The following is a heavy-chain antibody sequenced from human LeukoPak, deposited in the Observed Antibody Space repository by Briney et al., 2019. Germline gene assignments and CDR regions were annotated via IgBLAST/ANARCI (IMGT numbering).Heavy chain of an antibody. V-gene: IGHV3-21*01. CDR2: ISSSSSYI. CDR3: ARGEIAVAGYDY. CDR1: GFTFSSYS. Sequence: GGSLRLSCAASGFTFSSYSMNWVRQAPGKGLEWVSSISSSSSYIYYADSVKGRFTISRDNAKNSLYLQMNSLRAGDTAVYYCARGEIAVAGYDYWGQGTLVTVSS. D-gene: IGHD6-19*01. J-gene: IGHJ4*02.